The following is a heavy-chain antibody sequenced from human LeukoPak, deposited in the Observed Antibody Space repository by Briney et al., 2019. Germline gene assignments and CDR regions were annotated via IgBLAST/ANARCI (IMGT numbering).Heavy chain of an antibody. CDR1: GFTFSSNV. D-gene: IGHD2-2*01. Sequence: PGGSLRLSCAASGFTFSSNVMSWVRQAPGKGLEWVSAISGSDGSTSYADSVKGRFTISRDNAKNSLYLQMNSLRAEDTAVYYCARGVCSSTSCYAPSYYYYYYGMDVWGQGTTVTVSS. CDR2: ISGSDGST. J-gene: IGHJ6*02. CDR3: ARGVCSSTSCYAPSYYYYYYGMDV. V-gene: IGHV3-23*01.